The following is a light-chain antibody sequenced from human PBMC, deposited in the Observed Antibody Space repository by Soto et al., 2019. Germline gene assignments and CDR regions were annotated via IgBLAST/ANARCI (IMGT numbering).Light chain of an antibody. J-gene: IGLJ1*01. Sequence: QSALTQPASVSGSPGQSITISCTGTSSDVGAYNYVSWYQQHPGKAPKLMIYDVTNRPSGVSNRFSGSKSGYTASLTISGLQAEDEADYYCSSYTTSNTSVFGTGTKVTVL. CDR1: SSDVGAYNY. CDR3: SSYTTSNTSV. CDR2: DVT. V-gene: IGLV2-14*03.